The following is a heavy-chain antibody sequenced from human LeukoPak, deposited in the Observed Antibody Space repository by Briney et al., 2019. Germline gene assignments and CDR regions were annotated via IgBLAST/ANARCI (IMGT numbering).Heavy chain of an antibody. CDR3: TSREYSSSSYFDY. CDR2: IRSKANSYAT. V-gene: IGHV3-73*01. Sequence: GGSLRLSCAASGFTFSGSAMRWVRQASGKGLEWVGRIRSKANSYATAYAASVKGRFTISRDDSKNTAYLQMNSLKTEDTAVYYCTSREYSSSSYFDYWGQGTLVTVSS. D-gene: IGHD6-6*01. CDR1: GFTFSGSA. J-gene: IGHJ4*02.